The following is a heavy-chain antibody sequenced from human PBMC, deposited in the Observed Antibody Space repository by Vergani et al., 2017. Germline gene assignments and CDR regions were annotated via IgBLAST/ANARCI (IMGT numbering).Heavy chain of an antibody. CDR1: GFTFSSYA. D-gene: IGHD2-2*01. Sequence: EVQLVESGGGLIQPGGSLRLSCAASGFTFSSYAMSWVRQAPGKGLEWVSAISGSGGSTYYADSVKGRFTISRDNSKNTLYLQMNSLRAEDTAVYYCAKSQRDCSSTSCLYFDYWGQGTLVTGSS. J-gene: IGHJ4*02. CDR2: ISGSGGST. CDR3: AKSQRDCSSTSCLYFDY. V-gene: IGHV3-23*04.